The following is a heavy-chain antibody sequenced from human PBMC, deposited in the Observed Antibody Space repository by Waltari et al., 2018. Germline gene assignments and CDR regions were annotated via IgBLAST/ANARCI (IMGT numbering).Heavy chain of an antibody. J-gene: IGHJ5*02. V-gene: IGHV1-69*13. Sequence: QVQLVQSGAEVKKPGSSVKVSCKASGGTFSSYAISWVRQAPGQGLEWMGGSIPIFGTANYAQKFQGRVTITADESTSTAYMELSSLRSEDTAVYYCARPTSGYSGYDPVGWFDPWGQGTLVTVSS. CDR1: GGTFSSYA. CDR2: SIPIFGTA. D-gene: IGHD5-12*01. CDR3: ARPTSGYSGYDPVGWFDP.